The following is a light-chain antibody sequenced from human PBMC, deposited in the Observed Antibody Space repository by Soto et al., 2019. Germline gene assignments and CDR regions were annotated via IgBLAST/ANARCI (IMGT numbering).Light chain of an antibody. Sequence: QSVLTQPASVSGSPGQSITISCTGTSSDVGGFNYVSWYQQHPGKAPKLLIFDVYSRPSGVSNRFSGSKSGNTASLTISGLQAEDEADYYCCSYAGSSISYVFGTGTKVTVL. V-gene: IGLV2-14*01. CDR2: DVY. CDR1: SSDVGGFNY. J-gene: IGLJ1*01. CDR3: CSYAGSSISYV.